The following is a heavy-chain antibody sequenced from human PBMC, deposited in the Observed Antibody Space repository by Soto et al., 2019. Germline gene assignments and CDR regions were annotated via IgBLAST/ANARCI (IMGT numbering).Heavy chain of an antibody. CDR2: IYPGDSDT. CDR1: GYSFTSYW. Sequence: GESLKISCNGSGYSFTSYWIGWVRQMPGKGLEWMGIIYPGDSDTRYSPSFQGQVTISADKSISTAYLQWSSLKASDTAMYYCARSNVDTAALFDYWGQGTLVTVSS. CDR3: ARSNVDTAALFDY. D-gene: IGHD5-18*01. J-gene: IGHJ4*02. V-gene: IGHV5-51*01.